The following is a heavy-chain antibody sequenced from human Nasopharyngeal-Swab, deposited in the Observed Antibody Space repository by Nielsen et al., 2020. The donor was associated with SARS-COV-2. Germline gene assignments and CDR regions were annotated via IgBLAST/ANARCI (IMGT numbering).Heavy chain of an antibody. CDR3: ARLATMIRGDYTTYYNGDMDV. CDR2: INYSGST. CDR1: GGSFSGYS. D-gene: IGHD3-10*01. Sequence: GSLRLSCGVYGGSFSGYSWNWIRQAPGKGLEWIGEINYSGSTNYNPSLKSRVTISVDTSKNQFSLRLSSVTAADTAVYYCARLATMIRGDYTTYYNGDMDVWGQGTTVTLSS. J-gene: IGHJ6*02. V-gene: IGHV4-34*01.